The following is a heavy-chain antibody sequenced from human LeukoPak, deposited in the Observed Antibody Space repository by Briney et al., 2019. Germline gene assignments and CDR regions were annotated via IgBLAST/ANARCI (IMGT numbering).Heavy chain of an antibody. CDR2: IFSSGST. CDR1: GGSISNYY. J-gene: IGHJ3*02. D-gene: IGHD3-22*01. V-gene: IGHV4-4*07. Sequence: PSETLSLTCTVSGGSISNYYWSWIRQPAGKGLEWIGRIFSSGSTNYNPSLKSRVTMSVDTSKNQFSLKLSSVTAADTAVYYCARTYYDSSGYEGDAFDIWGQGTMVTVSS. CDR3: ARTYYDSSGYEGDAFDI.